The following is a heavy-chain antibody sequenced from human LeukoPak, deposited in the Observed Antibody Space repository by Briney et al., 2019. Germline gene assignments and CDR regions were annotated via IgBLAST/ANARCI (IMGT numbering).Heavy chain of an antibody. V-gene: IGHV3-23*01. CDR1: GFTFSSSA. CDR3: ARDDWTS. CDR2: ITNSGDRT. D-gene: IGHD2-21*01. J-gene: IGHJ4*02. Sequence: GGSLRLSCAASGFTFSSSAMSWVRQAPGKGLEWVSSITNSGDRTYYADAVKGQFTISRDNSNSTLLLYLNSLRAEDTAVYYCARDDWTSWGQGTLVTVSS.